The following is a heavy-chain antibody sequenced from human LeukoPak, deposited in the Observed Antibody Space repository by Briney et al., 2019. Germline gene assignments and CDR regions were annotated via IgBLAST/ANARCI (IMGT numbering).Heavy chain of an antibody. D-gene: IGHD3-22*01. CDR1: GFTFSSYS. J-gene: IGHJ4*02. Sequence: GGSLRLSCAASGFTFSSYSMNWVRQAPGKGLEWVSSISSSSSYIYYADSVKGRFTISRDNAKNSLYLQMNSLRAEDTAVYYCARVSTYYYDTNGCADYWGQGTLVTVSS. CDR2: ISSSSSYI. V-gene: IGHV3-21*01. CDR3: ARVSTYYYDTNGCADY.